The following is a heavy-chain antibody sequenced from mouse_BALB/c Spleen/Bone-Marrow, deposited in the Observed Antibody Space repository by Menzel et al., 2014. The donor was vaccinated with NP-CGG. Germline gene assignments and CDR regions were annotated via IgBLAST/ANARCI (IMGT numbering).Heavy chain of an antibody. Sequence: DVQLVESGGGLVKPGGSLKLSCAASGFAFSSHDMSWVRQTPEKRLEWVAYISSGGGSTYYSDTVKGRFTISRDNAKNTLYLQMSSLKSGDTAMYYCVRQGAVAATRGFAYWGQGTLVTVSA. CDR2: ISSGGGST. CDR3: VRQGAVAATRGFAY. D-gene: IGHD1-1*01. CDR1: GFAFSSHD. V-gene: IGHV5-12-1*01. J-gene: IGHJ3*01.